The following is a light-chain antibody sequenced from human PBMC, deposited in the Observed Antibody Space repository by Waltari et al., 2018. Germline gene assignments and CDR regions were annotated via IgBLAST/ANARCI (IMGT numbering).Light chain of an antibody. CDR3: QHFKTYPIT. V-gene: IGKV1-13*02. Sequence: IQLTQSPSSLSASVGDRVTIACRASQDFNNDLAWYQQKPGKAPKLLIYYASSLQSGVPSRFSGSGSGTDFTLTISSLQPEDFATYHCQHFKTYPITFGQGTRLEIK. CDR1: QDFNND. J-gene: IGKJ5*01. CDR2: YAS.